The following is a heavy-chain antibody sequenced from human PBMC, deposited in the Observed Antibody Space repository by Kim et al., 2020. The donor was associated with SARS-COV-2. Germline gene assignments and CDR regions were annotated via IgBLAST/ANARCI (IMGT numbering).Heavy chain of an antibody. CDR1: GFTFSSYW. V-gene: IGHV3-7*01. CDR2: IKQDGSEK. D-gene: IGHD3-22*01. J-gene: IGHJ3*02. Sequence: GGSLRLSCAASGFTFSSYWMSWVRQAPGKGLEWVANIKQDGSEKYYVDSVKGRFTISRDNAKNSLYLQMNSLRAEDTAVYYCARDRRTMILLDDAFDIWGQGTMVTVSS. CDR3: ARDRRTMILLDDAFDI.